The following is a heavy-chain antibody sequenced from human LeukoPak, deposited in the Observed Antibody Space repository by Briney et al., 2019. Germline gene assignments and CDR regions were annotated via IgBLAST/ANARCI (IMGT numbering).Heavy chain of an antibody. J-gene: IGHJ4*02. Sequence: ASVKVSCKASGGTFSSYAISWVRQAPGQGLEWMGGIIPIFGTANYAQKFQGRVTITADESTSTAYMELSSLRSEDTAVYYCAGEGLIAAAGTIGPFDYWGREPWSPSPQ. CDR3: AGEGLIAAAGTIGPFDY. D-gene: IGHD6-13*01. CDR1: GGTFSSYA. CDR2: IIPIFGTA. V-gene: IGHV1-69*13.